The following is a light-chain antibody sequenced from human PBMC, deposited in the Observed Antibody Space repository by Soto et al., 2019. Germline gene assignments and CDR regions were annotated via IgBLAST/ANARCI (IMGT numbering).Light chain of an antibody. V-gene: IGKV3D-15*01. CDR1: QNVGSN. J-gene: IGKJ1*01. CDR2: AAS. CDR3: QQFDHWPGT. Sequence: EIVMTQSPATLSVSPGERATLSCRASQNVGSNLAWYQQKPGQAPRLLIYAASNRATGIPTRFSGSGSGTEFTLSISSLQSEDFALYYCQQFDHWPGTFGQGTKVDI.